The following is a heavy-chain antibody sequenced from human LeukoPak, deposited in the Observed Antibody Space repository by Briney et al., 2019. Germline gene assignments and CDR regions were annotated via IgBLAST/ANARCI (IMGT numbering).Heavy chain of an antibody. CDR3: ARAPGGYSGYLDY. D-gene: IGHD5-12*01. V-gene: IGHV4-38-2*01. CDR2: IYHSGST. CDR1: GYSITSGYY. J-gene: IGHJ4*02. Sequence: SETLSLTCAVSGYSITSGYYWGWIRQPPGKGLEWIGSIYHSGSTYDNPSLKSRVTISVDTSKNQFSLKLSSVTAADTAVYYCARAPGGYSGYLDYWGQGTLVTVSS.